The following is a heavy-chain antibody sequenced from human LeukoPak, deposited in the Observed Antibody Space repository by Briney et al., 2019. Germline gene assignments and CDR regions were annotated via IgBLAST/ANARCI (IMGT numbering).Heavy chain of an antibody. CDR2: IYLDDKA. CDR1: GFTVSSKY. D-gene: IGHD1-7*01. J-gene: IGHJ6*03. CDR3: ARGGQYNWNYWTGTPNYYYYYMDV. Sequence: GGSLRLSCAASGFTVSSKYMNWVRQAPGKGLEWVTVIYLDDKADYAGSVKGRFTISRDNSKNTALMNSLRSEDTAVYYCARGGQYNWNYWTGTPNYYYYYMDVWGKGTTVTVSS. V-gene: IGHV3-53*05.